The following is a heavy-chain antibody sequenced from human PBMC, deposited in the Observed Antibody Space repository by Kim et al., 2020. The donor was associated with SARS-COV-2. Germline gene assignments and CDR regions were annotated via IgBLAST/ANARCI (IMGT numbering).Heavy chain of an antibody. J-gene: IGHJ3*02. V-gene: IGHV4-39*07. CDR2: IYYSGST. Sequence: SETLSLTCTVSGGSISSSSYYWGWIRQPPGKGLEWIGSIYYSGSTYYNPSLKSRVTISVDTSKNQFSLKLSSVTAADTAVYYCAAMVRGVIITLDAFDIWGQGTMVTVSS. CDR3: AAMVRGVIITLDAFDI. CDR1: GGSISSSSYY. D-gene: IGHD3-10*01.